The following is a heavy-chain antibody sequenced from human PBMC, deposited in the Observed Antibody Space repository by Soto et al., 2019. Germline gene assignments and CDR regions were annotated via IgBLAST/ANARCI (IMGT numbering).Heavy chain of an antibody. CDR3: ARGEVTTELYYGMDV. Sequence: VAGVYIRGGADSWSWIRQPPGKGLELIGYIYYSGSTYYNPSLKSRVTISVDTSKNQFSLKLSSVTAADTAVYYCARGEVTTELYYGMDVWGQGTTVTVSS. V-gene: IGHV4-30-4*01. D-gene: IGHD4-17*01. CDR1: GVYIRGGADS. J-gene: IGHJ6*02. CDR2: IYYSGST.